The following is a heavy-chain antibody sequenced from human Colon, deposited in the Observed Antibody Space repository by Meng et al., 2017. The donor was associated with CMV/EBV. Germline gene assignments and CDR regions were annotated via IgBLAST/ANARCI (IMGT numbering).Heavy chain of an antibody. Sequence: SLKISCAASGFTFNNYAMAWVRQAPGKGLEWVSGISWNSGRIGYADSVRGRFSISRDNAQNTVYLQMNRLTADDTAVYYCARPRDGYSPFDLWGQGTPVTVSS. V-gene: IGHV3-9*01. J-gene: IGHJ4*02. CDR2: ISWNSGRI. CDR1: GFTFNNYA. D-gene: IGHD5-24*01. CDR3: ARPRDGYSPFDL.